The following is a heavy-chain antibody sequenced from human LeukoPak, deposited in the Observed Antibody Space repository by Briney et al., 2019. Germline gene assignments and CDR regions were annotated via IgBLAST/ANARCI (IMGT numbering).Heavy chain of an antibody. Sequence: QSGGSLRLSCAASGFTFSSYGMQWVRQAPGKGLEWVGVISYDGRVMFYGDSVKGRFIISRDNSKNTLYLQMNTLRAEDTAIYYCVKEITPEVAHAIDPWGQGTLVTVSS. V-gene: IGHV3-30*18. CDR3: VKEITPEVAHAIDP. CDR1: GFTFSSYG. D-gene: IGHD1-14*01. CDR2: ISYDGRVM. J-gene: IGHJ5*02.